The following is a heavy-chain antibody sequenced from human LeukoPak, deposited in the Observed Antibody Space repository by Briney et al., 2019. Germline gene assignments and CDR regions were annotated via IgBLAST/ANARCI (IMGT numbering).Heavy chain of an antibody. Sequence: SETLSLTCAVYGVSFSGYYWSWIRQPPGKGLEWIGEINHSGSTNYNPSLKSRVTISVDTSKNQFSLKLSSVTAADTAVYYCARVRKEWLGKGNWFDPWGQGTLVTVSS. V-gene: IGHV4-34*01. D-gene: IGHD6-19*01. CDR1: GVSFSGYY. CDR2: INHSGST. J-gene: IGHJ5*02. CDR3: ARVRKEWLGKGNWFDP.